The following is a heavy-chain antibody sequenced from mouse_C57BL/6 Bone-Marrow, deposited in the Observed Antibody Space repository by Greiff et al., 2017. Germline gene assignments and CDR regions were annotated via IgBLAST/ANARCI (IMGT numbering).Heavy chain of an antibody. CDR1: GYTFTSYT. CDR2: INPSSGYT. D-gene: IGHD2-3*01. J-gene: IGHJ2*01. V-gene: IGHV1-4*01. CDR3: ASGGWDGS. Sequence: QVHVKQSGAELARPGASVKMSCKASGYTFTSYTMHWVKQRPGQGLEWIGYINPSSGYTKYNQKFKDKATLTADKSSSTAYMQLSSLTSEDSAVYYCASGGWDGSWGQGTTLTVSS.